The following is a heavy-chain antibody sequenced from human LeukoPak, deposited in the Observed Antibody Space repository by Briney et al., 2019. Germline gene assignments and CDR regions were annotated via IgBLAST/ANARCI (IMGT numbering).Heavy chain of an antibody. CDR2: IIPNSGGT. CDR1: GYTLTAYY. D-gene: IGHD2-15*01. J-gene: IGHJ5*02. Sequence: ASVKVSCKASGYTLTAYYIYWVRQAPGQGLEWMGRIIPNSGGTDYAQNFQGRVTMTRDTSISTAYMELSRLRSDDTAVYYCARGYCSGGTCYLVENWLDPWGQGTLVTVSS. CDR3: ARGYCSGGTCYLVENWLDP. V-gene: IGHV1-2*06.